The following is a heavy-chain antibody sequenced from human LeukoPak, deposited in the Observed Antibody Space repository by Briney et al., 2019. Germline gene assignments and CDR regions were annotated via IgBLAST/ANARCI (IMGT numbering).Heavy chain of an antibody. V-gene: IGHV4-38-2*01. CDR3: ARTTVNIAAAGTNYNWFDP. CDR2: IYHSGST. Sequence: SETLSLTCAVSGYSISSGYYWGWIRPPPGKGLEWIGSIYHSGSTYYDPSLKSRVTISVDTSKNQFSLKLSSVTAADTAVYYCARTTVNIAAAGTNYNWFDPWGQGTLVTVSS. J-gene: IGHJ5*02. CDR1: GYSISSGYY. D-gene: IGHD6-13*01.